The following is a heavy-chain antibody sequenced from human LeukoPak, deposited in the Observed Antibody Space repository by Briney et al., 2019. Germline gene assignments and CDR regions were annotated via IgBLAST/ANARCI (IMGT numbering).Heavy chain of an antibody. J-gene: IGHJ4*02. CDR2: FSINGDST. CDR3: ARDGYNFFHPIDY. CDR1: GFTFSSYG. D-gene: IGHD5-24*01. V-gene: IGHV3-23*01. Sequence: GASLRLSCAASGFTFSSYGMSWVRQAPGKGLEWVSVFSINGDSTYYADSVKGRFTISRDNSKNTLFPQMNSLRAEDTAVYYCARDGYNFFHPIDYWGQGTLVTVSS.